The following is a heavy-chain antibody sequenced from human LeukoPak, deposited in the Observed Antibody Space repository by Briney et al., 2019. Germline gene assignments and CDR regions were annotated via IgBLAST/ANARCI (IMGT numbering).Heavy chain of an antibody. J-gene: IGHJ3*02. V-gene: IGHV3-9*03. D-gene: IGHD4-17*01. Sequence: GGSLRLSCAASGFTFDDYAMHWVRQAPGKGLEWVSGISWNSGSIGYADSVKGRFTISRDNAKNSLYLQMNILRAEDMALYYCAKDWSYGAHAFDIWGQGTMVTVSS. CDR2: ISWNSGSI. CDR3: AKDWSYGAHAFDI. CDR1: GFTFDDYA.